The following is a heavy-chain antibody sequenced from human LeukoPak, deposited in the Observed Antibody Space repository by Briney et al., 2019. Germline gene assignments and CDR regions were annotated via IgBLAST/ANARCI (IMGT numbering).Heavy chain of an antibody. CDR2: INHSGST. CDR3: ASGHCRGGSCYQGDFDY. CDR1: GGSFSGYY. Sequence: SETLSLTCAVYGGSFSGYYWSWIRQPPGKGLEWIGEINHSGSTNYNPSLKSRVTISVDTSKNQFSLKLSSVTAADTAVYYCASGHCRGGSCYQGDFDYWGQGTLVTVSS. V-gene: IGHV4-34*01. D-gene: IGHD2-15*01. J-gene: IGHJ4*02.